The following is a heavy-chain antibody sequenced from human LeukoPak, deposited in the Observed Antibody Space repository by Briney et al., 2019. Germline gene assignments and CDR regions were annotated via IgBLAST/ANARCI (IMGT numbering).Heavy chain of an antibody. CDR1: GGSISSYY. D-gene: IGHD1-26*01. CDR3: ARQGADGAFDI. V-gene: IGHV4-59*08. CDR2: IYYSGST. Sequence: SETLSLTCTVSGGSISSYYWSWIRQPPGKGLEWIGYIYYSGSTNYNPSLKSRVTISVDTSKNQFSLKLSSVTAADTAVYYCARQGADGAFDIWGQGTMVTVSP. J-gene: IGHJ3*02.